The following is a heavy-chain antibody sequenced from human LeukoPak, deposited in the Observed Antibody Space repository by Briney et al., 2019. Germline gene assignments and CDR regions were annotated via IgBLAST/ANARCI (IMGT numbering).Heavy chain of an antibody. J-gene: IGHJ3*02. CDR1: GFTFSDYY. Sequence: GGSLRLSCAASGFTFSDYYMSWIRQAPGKGLEWVSYISSSGSTIYYADSVKGRFTISRDNAKNSLYLQMNSLRAEDTAVYYCATPGYYDSSGYYSDAFDIWGQGTMVTVSS. V-gene: IGHV3-11*01. CDR3: ATPGYYDSSGYYSDAFDI. D-gene: IGHD3-22*01. CDR2: ISSSGSTI.